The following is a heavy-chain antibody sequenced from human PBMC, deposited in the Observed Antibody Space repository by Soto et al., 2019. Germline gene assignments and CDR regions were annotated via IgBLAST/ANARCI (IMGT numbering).Heavy chain of an antibody. CDR2: IIPIFGTA. CDR3: ARDGIVATITYYYYYMDV. Sequence: SVKVSCKASGGTFSSYAISWVRQAPGQGLEWMGGIIPIFGTANYAQKFQGRVTITADESTSTAYMELSSLRSEDTAVYYCARDGIVATITYYYYYMDVWGKGTTVTVSS. D-gene: IGHD5-12*01. V-gene: IGHV1-69*13. CDR1: GGTFSSYA. J-gene: IGHJ6*03.